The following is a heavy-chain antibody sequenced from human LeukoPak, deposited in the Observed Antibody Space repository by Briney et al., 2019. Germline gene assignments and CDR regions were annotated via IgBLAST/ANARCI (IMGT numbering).Heavy chain of an antibody. CDR2: ISSSSSYI. CDR1: GFSFSNSW. D-gene: IGHD2-2*01. V-gene: IGHV3-21*01. CDR3: ARAPCSSTSCYDFDL. J-gene: IGHJ2*01. Sequence: GGSLRLSCAASGFSFSNSWMTWVRQAPGKGLEWVSSISSSSSYIYYADSVKGRFTISRDNAKNSLYLQMNSLRAEDTAVYYCARAPCSSTSCYDFDLWGRGTLVTVSS.